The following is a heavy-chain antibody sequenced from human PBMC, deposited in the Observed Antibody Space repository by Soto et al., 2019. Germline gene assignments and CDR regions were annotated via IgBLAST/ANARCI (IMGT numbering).Heavy chain of an antibody. J-gene: IGHJ5*02. V-gene: IGHV4-30-2*01. CDR2: IYHSGRT. D-gene: IGHD2-15*01. CDR1: GGSISSGGYS. Sequence: PSETLSLTCAVSGGSISSGGYSWSWIRQPPGKGLEWVGYIYHSGRTYYNPSLKSRVTISVDRSKNQFSLKLSSVTAADTAVYYCARCRSGWVSWFDPWGQGTLVTVSS. CDR3: ARCRSGWVSWFDP.